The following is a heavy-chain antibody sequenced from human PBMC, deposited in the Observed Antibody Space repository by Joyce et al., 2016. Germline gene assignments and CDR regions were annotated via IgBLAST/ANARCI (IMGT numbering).Heavy chain of an antibody. Sequence: QVTLRESGPALVKPTQTLTLTCTFSGFSLSTSTMCVSWICQPPGKALEWLARIDWDDDKYYSTSLRTRLTISKDTSKNQVVLTMTNMDPVDTATYYCARIPKAGDYFDYWGQGTLVTVSS. CDR3: ARIPKAGDYFDY. D-gene: IGHD3-10*01. J-gene: IGHJ4*02. CDR2: IDWDDDK. CDR1: GFSLSTSTMC. V-gene: IGHV2-70*15.